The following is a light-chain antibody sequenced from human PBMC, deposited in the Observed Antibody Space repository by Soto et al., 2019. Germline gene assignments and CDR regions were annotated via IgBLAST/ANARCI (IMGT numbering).Light chain of an antibody. CDR2: EVS. V-gene: IGLV2-14*01. CDR1: SVDVSGYNF. CDR3: SSYTLRNTLVL. Sequence: QSALTQPASVSGSPGQSITISCTGTSVDVSGYNFVSWYQQHPGKAPRLIIYEVSSRPSGVSYRFSGSKSGNTASLTISGLQAEDEADYYCSSYTLRNTLVLFGGGTQLTVL. J-gene: IGLJ3*02.